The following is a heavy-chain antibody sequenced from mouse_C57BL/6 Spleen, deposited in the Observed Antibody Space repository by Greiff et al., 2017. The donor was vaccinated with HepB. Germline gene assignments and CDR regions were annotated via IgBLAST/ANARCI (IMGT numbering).Heavy chain of an antibody. CDR2: IDPSDSYT. D-gene: IGHD1-1*01. CDR3: ARGGQITTVFFDY. J-gene: IGHJ2*01. V-gene: IGHV1-69*01. Sequence: VQLQQSGAELVMPGASVKLSCKASGYTFTSYWMHWVKQRPGQGLEWIGEIDPSDSYTNYNQKFKGKSTLTVDKSSSTAYMQLSSLTSEDSAVYYCARGGQITTVFFDYWGQGTTLTVSS. CDR1: GYTFTSYW.